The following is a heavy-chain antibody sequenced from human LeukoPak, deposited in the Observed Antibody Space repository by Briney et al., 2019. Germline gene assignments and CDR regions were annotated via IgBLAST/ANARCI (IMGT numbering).Heavy chain of an antibody. CDR3: ARDPAHDYYGSGSLDY. J-gene: IGHJ4*02. CDR1: GYTFSRYA. V-gene: IGHV3-30*04. D-gene: IGHD3-10*01. Sequence: PGGSLRLFCAASGYTFSRYAMHWVREAPGEGLEWVTVISYDGSNKYYADSVKGRFTISRDNSKNTLYLQMNSLRAEDTAVYYCARDPAHDYYGSGSLDYWGQGTLVTVSS. CDR2: ISYDGSNK.